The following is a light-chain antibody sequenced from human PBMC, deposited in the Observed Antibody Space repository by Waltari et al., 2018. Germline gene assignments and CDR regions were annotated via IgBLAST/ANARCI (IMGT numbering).Light chain of an antibody. Sequence: EIVLTQSPATLSLSPGERATLSCRASQRVTTYLAWYHQKPGQAPRLLIYDASNRATGIPARFSGSGSGTDFTLTISSLEPEDFVVYYCQQRSNWPFTFGGGTKVEIK. CDR1: QRVTTY. V-gene: IGKV3-11*01. CDR2: DAS. J-gene: IGKJ4*01. CDR3: QQRSNWPFT.